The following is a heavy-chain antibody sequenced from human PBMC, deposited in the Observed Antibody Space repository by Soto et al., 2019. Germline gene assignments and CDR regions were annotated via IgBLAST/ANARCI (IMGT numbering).Heavy chain of an antibody. CDR1: GYTFTSYG. D-gene: IGHD3-22*01. CDR3: ARGSGHSSGYYAADAFDI. Sequence: ASVKVSCKASGYTFTSYGISWVRQAPGQGLEWMGWISAYNGNTNYAQRLLGRVTMTTYTSTSTAYMELRSLGSDDTAVYYCARGSGHSSGYYAADAFDIWGQGTMVTVSS. CDR2: ISAYNGNT. V-gene: IGHV1-18*01. J-gene: IGHJ3*02.